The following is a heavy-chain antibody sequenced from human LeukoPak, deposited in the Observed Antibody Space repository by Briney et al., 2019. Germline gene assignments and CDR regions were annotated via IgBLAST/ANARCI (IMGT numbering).Heavy chain of an antibody. CDR2: IWYDGSNK. D-gene: IGHD3-10*01. Sequence: GGSLRLSCAASGFTFSSYGMHWVRQAPGKGLEWVAVIWYDGSNKYYADSVKGRVTISRDNSKNTLYLQMNSLRAEDTAVYYCARDYYGSGSYYTYYFDHWGQGTLVTVSS. V-gene: IGHV3-33*01. CDR1: GFTFSSYG. J-gene: IGHJ4*02. CDR3: ARDYYGSGSYYTYYFDH.